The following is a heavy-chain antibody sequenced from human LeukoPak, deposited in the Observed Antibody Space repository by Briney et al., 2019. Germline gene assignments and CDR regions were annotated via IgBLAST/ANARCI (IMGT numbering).Heavy chain of an antibody. CDR3: ASLVQYYDILTGYYISQTFDY. V-gene: IGHV4-39*01. Sequence: SETLSLTCTVSGGSISSSSYYWGWIRQPPGKGLEWIGSIYYSGSTYYNPSLKSRVTISVDTSKNQFSLKLSSVTAADTAVYYCASLVQYYDILTGYYISQTFDYWGRGTLVTVSS. D-gene: IGHD3-9*01. J-gene: IGHJ4*02. CDR1: GGSISSSSYY. CDR2: IYYSGST.